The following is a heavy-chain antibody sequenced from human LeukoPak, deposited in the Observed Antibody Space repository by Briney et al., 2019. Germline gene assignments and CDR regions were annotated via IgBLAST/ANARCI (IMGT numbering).Heavy chain of an antibody. Sequence: PGRSLRLSCAASGFTFSSYAMYWVRQAPGKGLEWVSYISSSSSTIYYADSVKGRFTISRDNAKNSLYLQMNSLRAEDTAVYYCARDSSSWPVRYFDYWGQGTLVTVSS. J-gene: IGHJ4*02. CDR1: GFTFSSYA. V-gene: IGHV3-48*04. CDR2: ISSSSSTI. D-gene: IGHD6-13*01. CDR3: ARDSSSWPVRYFDY.